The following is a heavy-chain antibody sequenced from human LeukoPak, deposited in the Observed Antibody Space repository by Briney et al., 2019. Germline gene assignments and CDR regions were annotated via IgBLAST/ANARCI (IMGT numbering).Heavy chain of an antibody. D-gene: IGHD6-19*01. CDR3: ARLSGWTGYYYYYFMDV. J-gene: IGHJ6*03. CDR2: IYYSGST. V-gene: IGHV4-59*08. Sequence: PSETLSLTCTVSGGSISSYYWSWIGQRPGKGLEWIGYIYYSGSTNYNPSLKSRVTISVDTSKNQFSLELSSVTAADTAVYYCARLSGWTGYYYYYFMDVWGKRTTVTVSS. CDR1: GGSISSYY.